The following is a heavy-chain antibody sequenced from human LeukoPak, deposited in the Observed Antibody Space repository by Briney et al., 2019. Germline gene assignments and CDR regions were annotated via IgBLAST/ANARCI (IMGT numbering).Heavy chain of an antibody. V-gene: IGHV2-5*01. J-gene: IGHJ4*02. CDR2: IYWTDDK. Sequence: SGPTLVKPTQTLTLTCTFSGFSLSTSGTGVGWIRQPPGKALEWLALIYWTDDKSYSPSLKSRLTITKDTSKNQVVLTMTNMDPVYTATYYCAHRTVTGTTEYFDYWGQGTLVTVSS. CDR3: AHRTVTGTTEYFDY. CDR1: GFSLSTSGTG. D-gene: IGHD1-7*01.